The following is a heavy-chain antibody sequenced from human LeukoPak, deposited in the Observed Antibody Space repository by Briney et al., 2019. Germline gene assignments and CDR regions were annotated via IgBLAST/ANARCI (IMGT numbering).Heavy chain of an antibody. Sequence: SETLSLTCTVSGGSISSYSWSWIRQPPGKGLEWIGYIYYSGSTNYNPSLKSRDTISVDMSKNQFSLKLSSVTAADTAVYYCATHPPKVCTGGSCTDYWGQGTLVTVSS. CDR3: ATHPPKVCTGGSCTDY. D-gene: IGHD2-15*01. CDR1: GGSISSYS. CDR2: IYYSGST. V-gene: IGHV4-59*01. J-gene: IGHJ4*02.